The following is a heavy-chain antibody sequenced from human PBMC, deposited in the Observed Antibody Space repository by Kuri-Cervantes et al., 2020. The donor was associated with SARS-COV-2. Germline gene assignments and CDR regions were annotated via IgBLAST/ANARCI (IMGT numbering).Heavy chain of an antibody. CDR1: GYTFTNYG. D-gene: IGHD2/OR15-2a*01. CDR2: ISAYNGNT. CDR3: ARHIRVLTTIHLDY. V-gene: IGHV1-18*01. Sequence: ASGKVCCKASGYTFTNYGISWVRQALGQGLEWMGWISAYNGNTNYAQKLKGRVTMTTDTSTNTASMELRSLRSDDTAVYYCARHIRVLTTIHLDYWGQGTLVTVSS. J-gene: IGHJ4*02.